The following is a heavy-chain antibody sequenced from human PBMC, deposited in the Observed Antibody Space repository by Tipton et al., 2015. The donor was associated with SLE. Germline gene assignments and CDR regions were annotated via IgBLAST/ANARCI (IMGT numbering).Heavy chain of an antibody. CDR3: ARRDSSSSGRAFDI. Sequence: TLSLTCTVSDGSISSYYWSWIRQPPGKGLEWIGYIYISGTTNYNPSLKSRVTMSVDTSKNQFSLKLSSVTAADTAVYYCARRDSSSSGRAFDIWGQGTIVTVSS. CDR1: DGSISSYY. CDR2: IYISGTT. D-gene: IGHD6-6*01. V-gene: IGHV4-59*12. J-gene: IGHJ3*02.